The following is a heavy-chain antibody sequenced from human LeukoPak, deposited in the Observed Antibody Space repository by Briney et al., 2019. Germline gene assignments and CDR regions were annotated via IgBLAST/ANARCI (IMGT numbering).Heavy chain of an antibody. V-gene: IGHV3-30*02. CDR2: IRYDGSNK. J-gene: IGHJ5*02. CDR3: AKDGPSQGFSWFDP. D-gene: IGHD2/OR15-2a*01. Sequence: PGGSLRLSCAASGFTFSSYEMNWVRQAPGKGLEWVAFIRYDGSNKYYADSVKGRFTISRDNSKNTLYLQMNSLRAEDTAVYYCAKDGPSQGFSWFDPWGQGTLVTVSS. CDR1: GFTFSSYE.